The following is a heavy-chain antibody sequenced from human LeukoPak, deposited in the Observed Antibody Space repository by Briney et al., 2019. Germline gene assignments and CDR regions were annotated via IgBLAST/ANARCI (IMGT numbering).Heavy chain of an antibody. D-gene: IGHD6-13*01. V-gene: IGHV1-2*02. CDR1: GYTFTVYY. Sequence: ASVMLSCKASGYTFTVYYIHWVRQAPGQGLEWVGYVSPNSGATNYAQKFQGRVTMTRDTSISTAYMELSRLRSDDTAVYYCARIAAADPVDYWGQGTLVTVSS. CDR2: VSPNSGAT. CDR3: ARIAAADPVDY. J-gene: IGHJ4*02.